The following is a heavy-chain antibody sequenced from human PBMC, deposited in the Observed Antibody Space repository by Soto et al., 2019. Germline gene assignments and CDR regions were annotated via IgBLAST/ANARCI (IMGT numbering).Heavy chain of an antibody. Sequence: VGSLRLSCSASGFTFSSYAMHWVRHAPGKGLEYVSGVRGNGDPPFYADSVKGRFTISRDNSKNTLYLQMSSLSADDTAVYYCVKSRGGNNFDFFDGGQGARVPV. CDR3: VKSRGGNNFDFFD. V-gene: IGHV3-64D*06. J-gene: IGHJ4*02. CDR2: VRGNGDPP. D-gene: IGHD5-12*01. CDR1: GFTFSSYA.